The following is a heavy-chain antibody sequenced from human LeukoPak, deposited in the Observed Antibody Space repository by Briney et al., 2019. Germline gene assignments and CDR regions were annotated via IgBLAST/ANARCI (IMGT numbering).Heavy chain of an antibody. Sequence: GGSLRLSCAASGFTFSNYAMSWVRQAPGRGLEWVSAISGSSGLTYYADSVKGRFTISRDNSKNTLFLQMNSLRAEDTAVYYCARDQWFDPWGQGTLVTVSS. CDR1: GFTFSNYA. CDR3: ARDQWFDP. V-gene: IGHV3-23*01. CDR2: ISGSSGLT. J-gene: IGHJ5*02.